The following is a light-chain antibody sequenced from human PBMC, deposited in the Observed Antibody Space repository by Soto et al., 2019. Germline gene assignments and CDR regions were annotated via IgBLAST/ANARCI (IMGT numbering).Light chain of an antibody. CDR2: AAS. J-gene: IGKJ3*01. CDR1: QSLLHSNGYNY. Sequence: DIVMTQYPLSLPVTPGEPASISCRSSQSLLHSNGYNYLDWYQQKGGQAPRLLIYAASTRATGVPDRFSGTGSGTDFALTISRLETDDSAVYYCQQYGGSPFTFGPGTKVDI. V-gene: IGKV2-28*01. CDR3: QQYGGSPFT.